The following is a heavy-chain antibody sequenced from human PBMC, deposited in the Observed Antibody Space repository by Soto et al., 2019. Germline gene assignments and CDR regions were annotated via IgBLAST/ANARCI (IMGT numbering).Heavy chain of an antibody. Sequence: GGSLRLSCAASGFTFSSYAMSWVRQAPGKGLEWASAISGSGGSTYYADSVKGRFTISRDNSKNTLYLQMNSLRAEDTAVYYCAKDIVVVPAASEYFQHWGQGTLVTVSS. CDR2: ISGSGGST. J-gene: IGHJ1*01. V-gene: IGHV3-23*01. CDR3: AKDIVVVPAASEYFQH. D-gene: IGHD2-2*01. CDR1: GFTFSSYA.